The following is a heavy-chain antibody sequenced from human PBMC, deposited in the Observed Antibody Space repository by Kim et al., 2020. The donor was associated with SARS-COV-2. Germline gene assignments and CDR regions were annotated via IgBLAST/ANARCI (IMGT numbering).Heavy chain of an antibody. CDR1: GGSISSSNYY. CDR3: ARLQYSNGWPFDY. Sequence: SETLSLTCTVSGGSISSSNYYWGWIRQPPGKGLEWIGSIHYTGNTYYNPSLKSRVTISVDTSKNQFSLKLSSVTAADTAVYYCARLQYSNGWPFDYWGQGTLVIVSS. V-gene: IGHV4-39*01. D-gene: IGHD6-19*01. J-gene: IGHJ4*02. CDR2: IHYTGNT.